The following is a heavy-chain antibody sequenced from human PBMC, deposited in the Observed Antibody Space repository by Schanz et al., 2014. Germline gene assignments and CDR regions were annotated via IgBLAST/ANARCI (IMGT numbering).Heavy chain of an antibody. CDR2: ISASGGDT. Sequence: EVQLLESGGGLVQPGGSLRLSCAASGFTFGDYAMSWVRQAPGKGLEWLSVISASGGDTYYADSVKGRFTISRDNSKNTLYLQMNSLRAEDTAVYYCARGGSGSHYRLDYWGQGTLVTVSS. J-gene: IGHJ4*02. CDR1: GFTFGDYA. V-gene: IGHV3-23*01. CDR3: ARGGSGSHYRLDY. D-gene: IGHD1-26*01.